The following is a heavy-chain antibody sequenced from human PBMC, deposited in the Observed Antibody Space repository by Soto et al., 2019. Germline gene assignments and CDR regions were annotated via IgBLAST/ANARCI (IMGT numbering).Heavy chain of an antibody. Sequence: GGSLRLSCAASGFTFSSYGMHWVRQAPGKGLEWVAVISYDGSNKYYADSVKGRFTISRDNAKNSLYLQMNSLRAEDTAVYYCASGFVVVDYWGQGTLVTVSS. CDR3: ASGFVVVDY. CDR1: GFTFSSYG. D-gene: IGHD2-15*01. CDR2: ISYDGSNK. J-gene: IGHJ4*02. V-gene: IGHV3-30*03.